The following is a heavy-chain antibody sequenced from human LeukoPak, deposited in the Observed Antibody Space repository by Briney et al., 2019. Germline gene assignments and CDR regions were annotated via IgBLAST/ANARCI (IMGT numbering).Heavy chain of an antibody. CDR1: GYSFTSYW. J-gene: IGHJ5*02. D-gene: IGHD3-10*01. CDR2: IYPGDSDT. CDR3: ARTYYYGSGTYWENWFDP. V-gene: IGHV5-51*01. Sequence: GESLKISCKGSGYSFTSYWIAWVRQMPGKGLEWMGIIYPGDSDTRYSPSFQGQVTISADKSISTAYLQWSSLKASDSAMYYCARTYYYGSGTYWENWFDPWGQGTLVTVSS.